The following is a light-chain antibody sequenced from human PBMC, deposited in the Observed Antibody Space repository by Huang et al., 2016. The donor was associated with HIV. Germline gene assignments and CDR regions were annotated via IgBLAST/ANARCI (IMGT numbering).Light chain of an antibody. CDR3: MQATHWPLT. CDR1: RSLVHSDGSTY. Sequence: DVVLTQSPLSLPVTLGQPASISCRSSRSLVHSDGSTYLTWFHQRPGQTPRRLIDRVSSRESGVPDRCSGSGSISDFTLKISRVEAEDVGVFYCMQATHWPLTFGGGTKVEIK. V-gene: IGKV2-30*02. CDR2: RVS. J-gene: IGKJ4*01.